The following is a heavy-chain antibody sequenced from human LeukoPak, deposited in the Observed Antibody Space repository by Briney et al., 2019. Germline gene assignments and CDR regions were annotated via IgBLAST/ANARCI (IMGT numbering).Heavy chain of an antibody. CDR3: ARGGRGSYYPLDY. J-gene: IGHJ4*02. CDR1: GYTLTELS. Sequence: ASVKVSCKVSGYTLTELSMHWVRQAPGKGLEWMGGFDPEDGETIYAQKFQGRVTITRNTSISTAYMELSSLRSEDTAVYYCARGGRGSYYPLDYWGQGTLVTVSS. D-gene: IGHD1-26*01. V-gene: IGHV1-24*01. CDR2: FDPEDGET.